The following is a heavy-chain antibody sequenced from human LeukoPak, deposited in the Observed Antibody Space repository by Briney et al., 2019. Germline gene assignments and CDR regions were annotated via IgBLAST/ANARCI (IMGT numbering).Heavy chain of an antibody. Sequence: QSGGSLRLSCAASGFTFSSYWMSWVRQAPGKGLEWVANIKQDGSEKYYVNSVRGRFSISRDNAKNSLYLQMNSLRAEDTAVYYCARPITFGGAFDYWGQGTLVTVSS. V-gene: IGHV3-7*01. D-gene: IGHD3-16*01. CDR3: ARPITFGGAFDY. CDR1: GFTFSSYW. J-gene: IGHJ4*02. CDR2: IKQDGSEK.